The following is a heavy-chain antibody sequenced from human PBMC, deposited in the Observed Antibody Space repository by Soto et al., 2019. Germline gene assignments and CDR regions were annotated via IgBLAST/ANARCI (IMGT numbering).Heavy chain of an antibody. V-gene: IGHV1-69*13. CDR1: GGTFSSYS. CDR2: IIPIFGTA. J-gene: IGHJ4*02. Sequence: SVKVSCKASGGTFSSYSISWVRQAPGQGLEWMGGIIPIFGTANYAQKFQGRVTITADESTSTAYMELSSLRSEDTAVYYCARIVRGGSGPGGNYFDYWGQGTLVTVSS. D-gene: IGHD3-10*01. CDR3: ARIVRGGSGPGGNYFDY.